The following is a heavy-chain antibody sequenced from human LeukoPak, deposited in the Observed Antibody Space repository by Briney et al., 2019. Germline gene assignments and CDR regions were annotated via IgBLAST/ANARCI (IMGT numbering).Heavy chain of an antibody. J-gene: IGHJ4*02. CDR2: IYYSGST. V-gene: IGHV4-31*03. Sequence: PSETLSLTCTVSGGSVSSGGYYWSWLRQHPGKGLEWIGYIYYSGSTYYNPSLKSRVTISVDTSKNQFSLKLSSVTAADTAVYYCARGGTDMITFGGVIARTGHFDYWGQGTLVTVSS. D-gene: IGHD3-16*02. CDR3: ARGGTDMITFGGVIARTGHFDY. CDR1: GGSVSSGGYY.